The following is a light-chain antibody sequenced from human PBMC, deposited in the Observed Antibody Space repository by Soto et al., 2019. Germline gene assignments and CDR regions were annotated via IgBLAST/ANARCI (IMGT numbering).Light chain of an antibody. Sequence: QSVLTQPPSVSGAPGQRVTISCTGSSSNIGAGYDVHWYQQLPGTAPKLLIYGTINRPSGVPDRFSASKSGTSASLAISGLQAEDEADFYCQSYDSSLSGYVFGTGTKLTVL. J-gene: IGLJ1*01. V-gene: IGLV1-40*01. CDR2: GTI. CDR1: SSNIGAGYD. CDR3: QSYDSSLSGYV.